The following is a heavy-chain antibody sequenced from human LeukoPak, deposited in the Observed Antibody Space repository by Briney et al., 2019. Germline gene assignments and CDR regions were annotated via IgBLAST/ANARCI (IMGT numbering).Heavy chain of an antibody. CDR2: ISGSGGST. Sequence: GGSLRLSCAASGFTFSSYAMSWVRQAPGKGLEWVSAISGSGGSTYYADSVKGRFTISRDNSKNTPYLQMNSLRAEDTAVYYCDGIAVAGTDAFDIWGQGTMVTVSS. J-gene: IGHJ3*02. V-gene: IGHV3-23*01. D-gene: IGHD6-19*01. CDR1: GFTFSSYA. CDR3: DGIAVAGTDAFDI.